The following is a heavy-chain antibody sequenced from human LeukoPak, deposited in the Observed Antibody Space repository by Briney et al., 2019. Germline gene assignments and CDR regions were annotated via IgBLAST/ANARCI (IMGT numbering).Heavy chain of an antibody. D-gene: IGHD2-15*01. J-gene: IGHJ3*02. V-gene: IGHV4-59*01. CDR2: IYYSGST. Sequence: SETLSLTCTVSGGFISSYYWSWIRQPPGKGLEWIGYIYYSGSTNYNPSLKSRVTISVDTSKNQFSLKLSSVTAADTAVYYCASLGHVAEGAFDIWGQGTMVTVSS. CDR3: ASLGHVAEGAFDI. CDR1: GGFISSYY.